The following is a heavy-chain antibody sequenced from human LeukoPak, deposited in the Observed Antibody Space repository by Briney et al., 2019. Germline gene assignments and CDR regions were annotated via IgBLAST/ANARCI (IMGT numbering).Heavy chain of an antibody. J-gene: IGHJ4*02. CDR1: GFTVSSNY. CDR3: ARDLSGAGDFDY. D-gene: IGHD2-21*01. V-gene: IGHV3-53*01. CDR2: LYSGGST. Sequence: PGGSLRLSCAASGFTVSSNYMSWVRQAPGKGLEWVSVLYSGGSTDYADSVKGRFTISRDNSKNTLYLQMNSLRAEDTAVYYCARDLSGAGDFDYWGQGTLVSVSS.